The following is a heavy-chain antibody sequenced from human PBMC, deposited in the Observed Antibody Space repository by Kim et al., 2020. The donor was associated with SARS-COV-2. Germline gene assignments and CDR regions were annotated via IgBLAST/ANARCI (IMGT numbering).Heavy chain of an antibody. Sequence: GGSLRLSCAASGFTFSSYAMSWVRQAPGKGLEWVSASSGSGGSTYYADSVKGRFTISRDNSKNTLYLQMNSRRAEDTAVYYCAKALWLGDHTQFDYWGQGTLVTVSS. CDR2: SSGSGGST. V-gene: IGHV3-23*01. CDR1: GFTFSSYA. J-gene: IGHJ4*02. D-gene: IGHD3-10*01. CDR3: AKALWLGDHTQFDY.